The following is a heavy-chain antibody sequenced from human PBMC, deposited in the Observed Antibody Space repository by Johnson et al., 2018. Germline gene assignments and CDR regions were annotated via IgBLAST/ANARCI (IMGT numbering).Heavy chain of an antibody. V-gene: IGHV3-49*03. D-gene: IGHD2-15*01. CDR3: TRTVLPPRGETVVVVAATPHYYYMDG. Sequence: VQLVQSGGGLVQPGRSLRLSCTASGFTFGDYAMSWFRPAPGKGLEWVGFLRSKAYGGTTEYAASVKGRFPISRDDSKCITYLQMNSLKTGATAVYYFTRTVLPPRGETVVVVAATPHYYYMDGWGKGTTVTVSS. J-gene: IGHJ6*03. CDR1: GFTFGDYA. CDR2: LRSKAYGGTT.